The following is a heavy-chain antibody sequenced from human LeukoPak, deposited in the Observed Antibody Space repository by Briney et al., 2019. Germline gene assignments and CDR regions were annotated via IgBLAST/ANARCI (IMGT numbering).Heavy chain of an antibody. D-gene: IGHD2-2*01. CDR2: IYHSGST. V-gene: IGHV4-38-2*02. CDR3: ARDLPAALLDY. Sequence: SETLSLTCTVSGYSISSGYYWGWIRQPPGKGLEWIGSIYHSGSTYYNPSLKSRVTISVDTSKNQFSLKLSSVTAADTAVYYCARDLPAALLDYWGQGTLVTVSS. J-gene: IGHJ4*02. CDR1: GYSISSGYY.